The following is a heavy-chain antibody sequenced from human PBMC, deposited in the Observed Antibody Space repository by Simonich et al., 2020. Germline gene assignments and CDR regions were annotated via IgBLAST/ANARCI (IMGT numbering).Heavy chain of an antibody. CDR2: IRSKANSYAT. V-gene: IGHV3-73*02. CDR1: GFTFSGSA. Sequence: EVQLVESGGGLVQPGGSLKLSCAASGFTFSGSAMHWVRQASGKGLEWVGRIRSKANSYATAYAASVKGGFTISRDDSKNTAYLQMNSLKTEDTAVYYCTRFDYYGSGSYYFDYWGQGTLVTVSS. J-gene: IGHJ4*02. D-gene: IGHD3-10*01. CDR3: TRFDYYGSGSYYFDY.